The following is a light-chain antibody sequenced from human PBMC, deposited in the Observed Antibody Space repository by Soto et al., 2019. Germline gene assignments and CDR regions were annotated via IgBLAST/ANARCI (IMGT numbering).Light chain of an antibody. Sequence: DIQMTQSPSSLSACVGDRVTITCRASQSISNYLNWYQQKPGKAPKVLIFAASSLQSGVPSRFSGSGSGTDFTFTISSLEAEDFATYYCQQSFITPWTFGQGSKVDIX. J-gene: IGKJ1*01. V-gene: IGKV1-39*01. CDR2: AAS. CDR3: QQSFITPWT. CDR1: QSISNY.